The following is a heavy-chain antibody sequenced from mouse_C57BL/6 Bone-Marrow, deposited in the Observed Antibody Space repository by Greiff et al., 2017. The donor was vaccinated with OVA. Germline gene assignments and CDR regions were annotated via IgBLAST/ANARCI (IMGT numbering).Heavy chain of an antibody. Sequence: QVQLQQPGAELVMPGASVKLSCKASGYTFTSYWMHWVKQRPGQGLEWIGEIDPSDSYTNYNQKFKGKSTLTVDKSSSTAYMQLSSLTSEDSAVYYWARKGHYYGSSSGYFDVWGTGTTVTVSS. CDR1: GYTFTSYW. V-gene: IGHV1-69*01. CDR3: ARKGHYYGSSSGYFDV. CDR2: IDPSDSYT. D-gene: IGHD1-1*01. J-gene: IGHJ1*03.